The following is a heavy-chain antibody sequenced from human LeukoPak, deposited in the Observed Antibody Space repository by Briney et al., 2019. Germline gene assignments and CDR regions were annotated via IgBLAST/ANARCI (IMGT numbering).Heavy chain of an antibody. CDR1: GGSFSNYY. CDR2: INHGGST. V-gene: IGHV4-34*01. D-gene: IGHD3-10*01. Sequence: SETLSLTCAVYGGSFSNYYWSWIRQPPGKGLEWIGEINHGGSTNYNPSLKRRVTISVDTSKNQFSLKLSSVTAADTAVYYCARGRSLWFGELCYFDYWGQGTLVTVSS. J-gene: IGHJ4*02. CDR3: ARGRSLWFGELCYFDY.